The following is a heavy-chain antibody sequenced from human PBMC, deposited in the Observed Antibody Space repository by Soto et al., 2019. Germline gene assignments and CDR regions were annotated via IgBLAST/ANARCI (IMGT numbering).Heavy chain of an antibody. D-gene: IGHD2-15*01. V-gene: IGHV3-30*18. CDR3: AKGCGSGGSCYIIDY. J-gene: IGHJ4*02. CDR1: GLTFRTYG. Sequence: QVQLVESGGGVVQPGRSLRLSCEVSGLTFRTYGMHWVRQAPGKGLEWVAIISNEGSDEKYADSVKGRFTISRDNSKNTLYLQMNSLRVEDTAVSYCAKGCGSGGSCYIIDYWGQGTLVTVSS. CDR2: ISNEGSDE.